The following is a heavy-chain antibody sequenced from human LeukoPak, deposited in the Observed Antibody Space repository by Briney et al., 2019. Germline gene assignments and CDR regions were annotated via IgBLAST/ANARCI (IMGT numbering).Heavy chain of an antibody. CDR2: IYTGGST. J-gene: IGHJ4*02. V-gene: IGHV4-4*07. Sequence: SETLSLTCTVSGGSISSYYWSWIRQPAGKGLEWIGRIYTGGSTNYNPSLKSRVTMSVDTSKNQFSLKLSSVSAADTAVYYCARRDSTSSGFDYWGQGTLVTVSS. D-gene: IGHD6-6*01. CDR3: ARRDSTSSGFDY. CDR1: GGSISSYY.